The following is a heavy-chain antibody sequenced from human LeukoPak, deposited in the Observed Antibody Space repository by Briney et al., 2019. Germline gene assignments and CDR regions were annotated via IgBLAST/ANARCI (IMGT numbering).Heavy chain of an antibody. V-gene: IGHV3-23*01. CDR3: AKSVAYSSGWSPYYYGMDV. Sequence: TGGSLRLSCAASGFTFSSYAMSWVRQAPGKGLEWVSAISGSGGSTYYADSVKGRFTISRDNSKNTLYLQMNSLRAEDTAVYYCAKSVAYSSGWSPYYYGMDVWGQGTTVTVSS. D-gene: IGHD6-19*01. CDR1: GFTFSSYA. CDR2: ISGSGGST. J-gene: IGHJ6*02.